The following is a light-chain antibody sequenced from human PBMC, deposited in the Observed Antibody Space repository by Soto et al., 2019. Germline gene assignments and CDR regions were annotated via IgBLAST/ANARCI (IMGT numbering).Light chain of an antibody. CDR1: QSVSSY. V-gene: IGKV3-11*01. CDR2: DAS. Sequence: EIVLTQSPATLSLSPGERATLSCRASQSVSSYLAWYQQKPGQAPRLLIYDASNRATGIPARFSGSGSGTDFTLTISSLEPEDFAVYYCQQRTPGFGPGTKVDIK. CDR3: QQRTPG. J-gene: IGKJ3*01.